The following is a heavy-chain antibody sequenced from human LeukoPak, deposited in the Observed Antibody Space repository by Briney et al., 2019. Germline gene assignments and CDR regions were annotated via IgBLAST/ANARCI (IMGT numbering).Heavy chain of an antibody. CDR2: IYTSGST. Sequence: SQTLSLTCTVSGGSISSGSYYWSWIRQPAGRGLEWIGRIYTSGSTNYNPSLKSRVTISVDTSKNQFSLKLSSVTAADTAVYYCVSGYSSSWYGAWGQGILVTVSS. D-gene: IGHD6-13*01. CDR3: VSGYSSSWYGA. J-gene: IGHJ4*02. CDR1: GGSISSGSYY. V-gene: IGHV4-61*02.